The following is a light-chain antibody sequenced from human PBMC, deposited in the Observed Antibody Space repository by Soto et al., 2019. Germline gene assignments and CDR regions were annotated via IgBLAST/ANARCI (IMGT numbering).Light chain of an antibody. CDR3: SSYAGSNNPYV. V-gene: IGLV2-8*01. CDR1: SGDIGCYDY. CDR2: EVT. J-gene: IGLJ1*01. Sequence: QSVLTQPPSASGPPGQSVTISCTATSGDIGCYDYVSWYQQHPGKAPKLMIYEVTKRPLGVPDRFSGSKSGNTASLTVSGLQAEDEADYYCSSYAGSNNPYVFGTGTKVTVL.